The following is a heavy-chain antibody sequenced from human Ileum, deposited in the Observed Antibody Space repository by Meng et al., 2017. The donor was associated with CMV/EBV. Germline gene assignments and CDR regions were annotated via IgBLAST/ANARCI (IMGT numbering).Heavy chain of an antibody. V-gene: IGHV4-34*01. J-gene: IGHJ5*02. CDR1: GGSFSGYY. D-gene: IGHD6-6*01. CDR2: INHSGST. Sequence: VQLKQWGAGPLKPSETLSLTCEVYGGSFSGYYWSWIRQPPGKGLEWIGEINHSGSTNYNPSLKSRVTISVDTSKNQVSLKLTSVTAADTAVYYCARGDVAARLQSWGQGTLVTVSS. CDR3: ARGDVAARLQS.